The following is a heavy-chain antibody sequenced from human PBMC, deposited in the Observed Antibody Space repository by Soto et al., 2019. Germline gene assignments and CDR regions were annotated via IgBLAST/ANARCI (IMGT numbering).Heavy chain of an antibody. V-gene: IGHV4-59*01. CDR3: ARQSLTYYSDH. J-gene: IGHJ4*02. CDR1: GGSINSYY. Sequence: SETLSLTCTVSGGSINSYYWSWIRQPPGKGLEWIGYIYDNGIANYSPSLNSRVTISLDTSKNQFSLRLSSVTVADTAVYYCARQSLTYYSDHWGQGTLVTVSS. CDR2: IYDNGIA.